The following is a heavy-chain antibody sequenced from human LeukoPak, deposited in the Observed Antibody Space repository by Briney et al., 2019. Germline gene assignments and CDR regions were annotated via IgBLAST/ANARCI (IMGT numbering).Heavy chain of an antibody. J-gene: IGHJ6*03. CDR3: ARRLRGVEKGYYYYCMDV. Sequence: GASVKVSCKASASTFITYAIHWVRQAPGQGLEWMGWITTYNGNTNYAQKVQGRVTMTTDTSTSTAYMELRSLRSDDTAVYYCARRLRGVEKGYYYYCMDVWGKGTTVTISS. D-gene: IGHD4-17*01. CDR2: ITTYNGNT. V-gene: IGHV1-18*01. CDR1: ASTFITYA.